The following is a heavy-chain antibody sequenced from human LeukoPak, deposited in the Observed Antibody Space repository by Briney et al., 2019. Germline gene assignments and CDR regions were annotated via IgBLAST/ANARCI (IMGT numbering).Heavy chain of an antibody. J-gene: IGHJ4*02. CDR3: TRADSDWIVVVPAAIHY. D-gene: IGHD2-2*01. V-gene: IGHV3-7*03. Sequence: GESLRLSCAASGFTFSSYWMSWVRQTPGKGLEWVANIKQDGSEEYYVDSVKGRFTISRDNAKNSLYLQMNSLRAEDTAVYYCTRADSDWIVVVPAAIHYWGQGTLVTVSS. CDR1: GFTFSSYW. CDR2: IKQDGSEE.